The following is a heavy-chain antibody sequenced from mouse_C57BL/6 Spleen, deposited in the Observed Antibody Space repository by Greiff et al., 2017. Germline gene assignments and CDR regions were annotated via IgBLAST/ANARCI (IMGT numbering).Heavy chain of an antibody. D-gene: IGHD1-1*01. J-gene: IGHJ3*01. CDR2: IRSKSNNYAT. Sequence: DAGGGLVQPKGSLKLSCAASGFSFNTYAMNWVRQAPGKGLEWVARIRSKSNNYATYYADSVKDRFTISRDDSESMLYLQMNNLKTEDTAMYYCVRPGYGSSVFAYWGQGTLVTVSA. V-gene: IGHV10-1*01. CDR1: GFSFNTYA. CDR3: VRPGYGSSVFAY.